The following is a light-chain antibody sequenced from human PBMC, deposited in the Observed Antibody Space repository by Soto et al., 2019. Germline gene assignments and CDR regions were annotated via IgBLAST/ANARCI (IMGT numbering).Light chain of an antibody. CDR3: QQYNNWPPGLT. J-gene: IGKJ4*02. Sequence: EIVMTQSPATLSVSPGERATLSCRASQSVSSNLAWYQQKPGQAPRLLIYGASTRATGIPARFSGSGSGTEFTLTVSSLQYEDFAVYYCQQYNNWPPGLTFGGGTKV. V-gene: IGKV3-15*01. CDR1: QSVSSN. CDR2: GAS.